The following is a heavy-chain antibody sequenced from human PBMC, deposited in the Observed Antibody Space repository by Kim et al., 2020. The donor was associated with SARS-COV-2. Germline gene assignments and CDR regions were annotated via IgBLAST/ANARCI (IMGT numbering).Heavy chain of an antibody. D-gene: IGHD6-6*01. J-gene: IGHJ5*02. CDR1: GGSFSGYY. V-gene: IGHV4-34*01. Sequence: SETLSLTCAVYGGSFSGYYWSWIRQPPGKGLEWIGEINHSGSTNYNPSLKSRVTISVDTSKNQFSLKLSSVTAADTAVYYCARGRVGSSSRWFDPWGQGTLVTVSS. CDR3: ARGRVGSSSRWFDP. CDR2: INHSGST.